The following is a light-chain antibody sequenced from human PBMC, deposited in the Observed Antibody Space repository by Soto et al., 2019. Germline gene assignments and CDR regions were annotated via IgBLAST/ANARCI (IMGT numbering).Light chain of an antibody. J-gene: IGKJ2*01. CDR3: QHRSNWPPMYT. CDR1: QSVGGF. CDR2: DTS. Sequence: EIVLTQSPATLSLSPGERAILSCRASQSVGGFLAWYQQKSGQAPRLLIYDTSKRVTGIPARFSGSGSGTDFTLTISSLEPEDFAVYHCQHRSNWPPMYTFGQGTKLQIK. V-gene: IGKV3-11*01.